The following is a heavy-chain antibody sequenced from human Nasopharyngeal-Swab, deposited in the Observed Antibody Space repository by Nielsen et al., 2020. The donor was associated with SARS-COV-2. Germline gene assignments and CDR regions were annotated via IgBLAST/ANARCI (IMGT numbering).Heavy chain of an antibody. CDR2: IWYDGSNK. V-gene: IGHV3-33*01. Sequence: GESLKISCAASGFTFSTYGMHWVRQAPGKGLEWVAVIWYDGSNKYYADSVKGRFTISRDNSKNTLYLQMNSLRAEDTAVYYCAREYHLAFDIWGQGTMVTVSS. D-gene: IGHD2-2*01. CDR3: AREYHLAFDI. J-gene: IGHJ3*02. CDR1: GFTFSTYG.